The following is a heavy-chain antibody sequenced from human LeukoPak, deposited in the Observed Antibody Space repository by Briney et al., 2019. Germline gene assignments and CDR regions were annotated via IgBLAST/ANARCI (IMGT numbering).Heavy chain of an antibody. CDR3: ARQRQFGEPWYFDL. V-gene: IGHV4-4*08. CDR2: IYTSGST. CDR1: GGSISSYY. J-gene: IGHJ2*01. Sequence: PSETLSLTCTVSGGSISSYYWSWIRQPPGKGLEWIGYIYTSGSTNYNPSLKSRVTMSVDTSKKQFSLKLTSVTAADTAVFYCARQRQFGEPWYFDLWGRGTLVTVSS. D-gene: IGHD3-10*01.